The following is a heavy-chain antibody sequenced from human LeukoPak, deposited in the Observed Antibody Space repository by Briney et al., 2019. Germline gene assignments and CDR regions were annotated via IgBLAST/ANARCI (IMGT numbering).Heavy chain of an antibody. V-gene: IGHV1-2*02. CDR2: INPNSGGT. Sequence: ASVKVSCKASGNTFTGYYMHWVRQAPGQGLEWMGWINPNSGGTNYAQKFQGRVTMTRDTSISTAYMELSRLRSDDTAVYYCARDPILRFLEWSIRYYYYGMDVWGQGTTVTVSS. CDR1: GNTFTGYY. J-gene: IGHJ6*02. D-gene: IGHD3-3*01. CDR3: ARDPILRFLEWSIRYYYYGMDV.